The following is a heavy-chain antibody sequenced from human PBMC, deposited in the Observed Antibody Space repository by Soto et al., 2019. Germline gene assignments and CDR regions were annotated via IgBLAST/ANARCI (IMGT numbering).Heavy chain of an antibody. J-gene: IGHJ6*02. D-gene: IGHD6-19*01. Sequence: GGSLRLSCAASGFTFSSYSMNWVRQAPGKGLEWVSSINPVSTYIYYADSVKGRFTISRDSAKNSLFLQMNSLRAEDTAVYYCARAGWLVDTLLDMDVWGQGTTVT. CDR2: INPVSTYI. CDR1: GFTFSSYS. CDR3: ARAGWLVDTLLDMDV. V-gene: IGHV3-21*01.